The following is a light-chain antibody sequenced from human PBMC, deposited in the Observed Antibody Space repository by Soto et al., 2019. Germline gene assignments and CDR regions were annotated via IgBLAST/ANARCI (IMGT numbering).Light chain of an antibody. V-gene: IGKV1-33*01. CDR1: QIVNTW. CDR2: YSS. J-gene: IGKJ5*01. Sequence: DIQSTQFPSTLSASVGARFTITCMASQIVNTWLSWYQQKPLKAPVLLIYYSSSFETGFPSRFRGSGSGPHFTFTISSPQPEDIVTYYCQQSDNLPQVPVGHAIRLEIK. CDR3: QQSDNLPQVP.